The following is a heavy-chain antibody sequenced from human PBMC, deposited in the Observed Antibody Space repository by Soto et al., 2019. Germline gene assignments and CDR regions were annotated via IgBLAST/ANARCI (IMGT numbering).Heavy chain of an antibody. V-gene: IGHV4-59*01. Sequence: SETLSLTCTVSGGSITNFHWSWIRQPPGKGLEWIGYIYYSGSTNYNPSLKSRVTMSIDTSKNQFSLKMISVTAADTAAYYCAAYDSEGYFDYWGQGALVNV. J-gene: IGHJ4*02. CDR3: AAYDSEGYFDY. CDR1: GGSITNFH. CDR2: IYYSGST. D-gene: IGHD3-9*01.